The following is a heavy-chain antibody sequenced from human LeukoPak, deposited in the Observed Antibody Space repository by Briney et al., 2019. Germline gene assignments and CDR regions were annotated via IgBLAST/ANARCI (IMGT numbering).Heavy chain of an antibody. CDR2: ISGSSSII. V-gene: IGHV3-48*02. J-gene: IGHJ4*02. D-gene: IGHD7-27*01. CDR1: GFTFSTYS. CDR3: ASSPWGGFDH. Sequence: PGGSLRLSCAASGFTFSTYSMNWVRQAPGKGLEWVSYISGSSSIIYYADSVKGRFTISRDNAENSLYLQMNSLTDEDTAVYYCASSPWGGFDHWGQGTLVTVSS.